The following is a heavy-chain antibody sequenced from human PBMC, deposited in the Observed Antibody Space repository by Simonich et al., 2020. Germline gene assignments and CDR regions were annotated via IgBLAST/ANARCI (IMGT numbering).Heavy chain of an antibody. CDR1: GGSFSCYY. CDR2: INHSGST. J-gene: IGHJ3*02. CDR3: ARPLGIVWAFDI. V-gene: IGHV4-34*01. D-gene: IGHD3-16*01. Sequence: QVQLQQWGAGLLKPSETLSLTCAVYGGSFSCYYWSWIRQPPGKGLEWIGEINHSGSTNYNPSLKIRVTISVDTSKNQFSRKLSSVTAADTAVYYCARPLGIVWAFDIWGQGTMVTVSS.